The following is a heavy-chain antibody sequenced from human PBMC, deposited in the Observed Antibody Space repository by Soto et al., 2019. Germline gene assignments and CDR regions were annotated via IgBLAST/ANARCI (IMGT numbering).Heavy chain of an antibody. J-gene: IGHJ4*02. Sequence: SETLSLTCTVSGGSISSYHWSWIRQPPGKGLEWIGNIYYRGNTNYNPSLKSRVTMSVDMSKNQFSLKVRSVTAADTAVYYCARHQGVGTYFDYWGQGTLVTVSS. V-gene: IGHV4-59*01. D-gene: IGHD1-26*01. CDR3: ARHQGVGTYFDY. CDR2: IYYRGNT. CDR1: GGSISSYH.